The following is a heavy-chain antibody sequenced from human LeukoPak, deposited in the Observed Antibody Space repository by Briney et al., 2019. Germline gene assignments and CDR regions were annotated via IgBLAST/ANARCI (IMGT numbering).Heavy chain of an antibody. V-gene: IGHV3-30*02. CDR2: KRFEGNIT. D-gene: IGHD3-10*01. Sequence: GRSLRLSCAASGFTFSSYAMHWVRQTPGKGLEWVAFKRFEGNITYFAHSVRGRFTISRDNSKTTAYLQMDSLRLDDSAVYYCAKEGRRGFGELIYIAYWGQGTLVTVSS. CDR1: GFTFSSYA. CDR3: AKEGRRGFGELIYIAY. J-gene: IGHJ4*02.